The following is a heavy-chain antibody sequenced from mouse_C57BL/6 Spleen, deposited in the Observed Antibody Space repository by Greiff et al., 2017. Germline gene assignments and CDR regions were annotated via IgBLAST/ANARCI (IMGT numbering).Heavy chain of an antibody. CDR2: IDPSDSYT. Sequence: QVQLQQPGAELVMPGASVKLSCKASGYTFTSYWMHWVKQRPGQGLEWIGEIDPSDSYTNYNQKFKGKSTLTVEESSSTAYMQLSSLTSEDSAVXYCARSSMPYYAMDYGGQGTSVTVSS. CDR3: ARSSMPYYAMDY. V-gene: IGHV1-69*01. J-gene: IGHJ4*01. D-gene: IGHD2-3*01. CDR1: GYTFTSYW.